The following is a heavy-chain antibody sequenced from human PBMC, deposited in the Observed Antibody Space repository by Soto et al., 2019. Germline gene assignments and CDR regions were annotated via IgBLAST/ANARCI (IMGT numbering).Heavy chain of an antibody. CDR1: GYMFTCYY. CDR3: ARKVGTFNFDY. V-gene: IGHV1-2*02. Sequence: GASVKVSCKASGYMFTCYYMHWVRQAPGQGLEWMGWINPDTGGTNYEQKFQGRVTMTRDASISTAYMELNRLTSDDTAVSFCARKVGTFNFDYWGQGTLVTV. D-gene: IGHD1-26*01. CDR2: INPDTGGT. J-gene: IGHJ4*02.